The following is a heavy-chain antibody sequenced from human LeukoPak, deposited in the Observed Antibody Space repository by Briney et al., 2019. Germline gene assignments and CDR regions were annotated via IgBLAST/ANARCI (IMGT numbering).Heavy chain of an antibody. V-gene: IGHV1-69*04. D-gene: IGHD5-24*01. CDR2: IIPILGIA. J-gene: IGHJ4*02. CDR1: GYTFTSYG. CDR3: AREMATSTELFDY. Sequence: ASVKVSCKASGYTFTSYGISWVRQAPGQGLEWMGRIIPILGIANYAQKFQGRVTITADKSTSTAYMELSSLRSEDTAVYYCAREMATSTELFDYWGQGTLVTVSS.